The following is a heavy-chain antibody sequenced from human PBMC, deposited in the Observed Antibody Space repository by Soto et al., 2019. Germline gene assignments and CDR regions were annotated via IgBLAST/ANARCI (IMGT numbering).Heavy chain of an antibody. J-gene: IGHJ6*03. CDR2: ISGSGGST. CDR1: GFTFSSYA. D-gene: IGHD4-17*01. Sequence: GGSLRLSCAASGFTFSSYAMSWVRQAPGKGLEWVSAISGSGGSTYYADSVKGRFTISRDNSKNTLYLQMNSLRAEDTAVYYCAKDTYGDYGHYYYYYYMDVWGKGTTVTVSS. CDR3: AKDTYGDYGHYYYYYYMDV. V-gene: IGHV3-23*01.